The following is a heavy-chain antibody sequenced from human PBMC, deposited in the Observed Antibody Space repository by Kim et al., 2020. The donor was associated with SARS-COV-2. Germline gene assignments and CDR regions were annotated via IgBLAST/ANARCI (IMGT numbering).Heavy chain of an antibody. Sequence: YDQKFQGRVTITADKSTSTAYMELSSLRSEDTAVYYCATTPRAYYYGMDVWGQGTTVTVSS. CDR3: ATTPRAYYYGMDV. V-gene: IGHV1-69*02. J-gene: IGHJ6*02.